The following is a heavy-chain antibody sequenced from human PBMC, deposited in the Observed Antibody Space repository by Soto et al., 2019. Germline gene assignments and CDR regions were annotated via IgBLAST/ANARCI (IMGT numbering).Heavy chain of an antibody. Sequence: GGSLRLSCAASGFTFSIYAMSWVRQDPGEGLEWVSAISGSGGSTYYADSVEGRFTISRDNSKNTLYLQMNSLRAEDTAVYYCAKAPPKYCSSTSCYRNWYFDLWGRGTLVTVSS. V-gene: IGHV3-23*01. J-gene: IGHJ2*01. CDR3: AKAPPKYCSSTSCYRNWYFDL. D-gene: IGHD2-2*01. CDR2: ISGSGGST. CDR1: GFTFSIYA.